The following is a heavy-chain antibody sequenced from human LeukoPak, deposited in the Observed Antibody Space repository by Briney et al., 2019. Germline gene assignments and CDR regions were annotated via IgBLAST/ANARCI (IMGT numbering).Heavy chain of an antibody. Sequence: AGTLRLSCAGSAFTFSTNVMTWVRQAPGKGLDSVSGIGGSGGRTYYADSVKGRFTISRDNSMNTLSLQMNSLSVEDTAVYYCAKDRASQQPYYFDDWGQGTLVTVSS. V-gene: IGHV3-23*01. J-gene: IGHJ4*02. D-gene: IGHD6-13*01. CDR3: AKDRASQQPYYFDD. CDR2: IGGSGGRT. CDR1: AFTFSTNV.